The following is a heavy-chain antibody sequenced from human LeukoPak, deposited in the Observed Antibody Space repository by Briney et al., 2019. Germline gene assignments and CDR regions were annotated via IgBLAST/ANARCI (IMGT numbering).Heavy chain of an antibody. J-gene: IGHJ6*02. D-gene: IGHD5-24*01. CDR3: AREHLRRDGYNLAYYYGMDV. CDR2: INHSGST. Sequence: SETLSLTCAVYGGSFSGYYWSWIRQPPGKGLEWIGEINHSGSTNYNPSLKSRVTISVDTSKNQFSLKLSSVTAADTAVYYCAREHLRRDGYNLAYYYGMDVWGQGTTVTVSS. V-gene: IGHV4-34*01. CDR1: GGSFSGYY.